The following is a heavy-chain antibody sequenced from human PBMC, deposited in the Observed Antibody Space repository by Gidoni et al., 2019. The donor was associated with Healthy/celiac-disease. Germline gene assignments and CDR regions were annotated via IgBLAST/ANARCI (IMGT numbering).Heavy chain of an antibody. CDR2: IYYSGST. J-gene: IGHJ6*02. CDR3: ARDVNYYGSGRRRQSSYYYYGMDV. D-gene: IGHD3-10*01. Sequence: QVQLQESGPGLVKPSQTLSLTCPVSGGSISSGGYYWSWIRQHPGKGLEWIGYIYYSGSTYYNPSLKSRVTISVDTSKNQFSLKLSSVTAADTAVYYCARDVNYYGSGRRRQSSYYYYGMDVWGQGTTVTVSS. CDR1: GGSISSGGYY. V-gene: IGHV4-31*03.